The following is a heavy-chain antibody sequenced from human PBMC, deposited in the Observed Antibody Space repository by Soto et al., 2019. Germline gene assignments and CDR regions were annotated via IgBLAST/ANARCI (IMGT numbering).Heavy chain of an antibody. CDR3: ATDDSSGSYYYYGMDV. D-gene: IGHD3-22*01. V-gene: IGHV1-69*06. CDR2: IIPIFGTA. Sequence: QVQLVQSGAEVKKPGSSVKVSCKASGGTFSSYAISWVRQAPGQGLEWMGGIIPIFGTANYAQKFQGRVTITADKSTGTAYMELSSLRSEDTAVYYCATDDSSGSYYYYGMDVWGQGTTVTVSS. J-gene: IGHJ6*02. CDR1: GGTFSSYA.